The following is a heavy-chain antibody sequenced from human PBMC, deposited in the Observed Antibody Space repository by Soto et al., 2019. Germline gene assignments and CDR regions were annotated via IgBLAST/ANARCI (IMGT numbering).Heavy chain of an antibody. Sequence: ASVKVSCKTSGYTFTSYGISWVRQAPGQGLEWMGWISTYNGNTNYAQKFQGRATMTTDTSTTTAYMELRSLKSDDTAVYYCARLLFLEWFDDYWGQGTLVTVS. D-gene: IGHD3-3*01. J-gene: IGHJ4*02. V-gene: IGHV1-18*04. CDR1: GYTFTSYG. CDR2: ISTYNGNT. CDR3: ARLLFLEWFDDY.